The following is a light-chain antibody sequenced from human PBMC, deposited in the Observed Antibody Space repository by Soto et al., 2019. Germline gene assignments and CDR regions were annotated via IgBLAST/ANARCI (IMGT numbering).Light chain of an antibody. CDR2: GAS. V-gene: IGKV3-15*01. J-gene: IGKJ3*01. CDR3: HQYNSWPRGT. Sequence: EVVMKQSPATLSVSPCERATLSFSASQSVSGNLAWYQQKPGQAPRLLLYGASTRATGIPVRFRGSGSGTEFTLTISSLQSEDSAVYYCHQYNSWPRGTFGPGTKVDI. CDR1: QSVSGN.